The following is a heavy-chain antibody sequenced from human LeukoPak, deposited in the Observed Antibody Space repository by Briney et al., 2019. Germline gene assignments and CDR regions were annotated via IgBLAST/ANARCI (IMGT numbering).Heavy chain of an antibody. J-gene: IGHJ6*02. CDR3: AGFPTTVTTVIYYYGMDV. CDR2: IYYSGST. CDR1: GGSISSSSYY. D-gene: IGHD4-17*01. Sequence: SETLSLTCTVSGGSISSSSYYWGWLRQPPGKGLEWIGSIYYSGSTYYNPSLKSRVTISVDTSKNQFSLKLSSVTAADTAVYYCAGFPTTVTTVIYYYGMDVWGQGTTVTVSS. V-gene: IGHV4-39*01.